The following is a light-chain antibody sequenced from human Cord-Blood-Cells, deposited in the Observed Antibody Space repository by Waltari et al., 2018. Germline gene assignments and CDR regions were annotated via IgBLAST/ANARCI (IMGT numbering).Light chain of an antibody. CDR1: QSVSSY. J-gene: IGKJ4*01. CDR3: QQRSNWPPLT. CDR2: DAS. Sequence: EIVLTQSPATLSLSPGERATLSCRASQSVSSYLAWYQQKPSQAPRLLIYDASNRATGIPARFSGSGAGTGCTLTISSLEPEDFAVYYCQQRSNWPPLTFGGGTKVEIK. V-gene: IGKV3-11*01.